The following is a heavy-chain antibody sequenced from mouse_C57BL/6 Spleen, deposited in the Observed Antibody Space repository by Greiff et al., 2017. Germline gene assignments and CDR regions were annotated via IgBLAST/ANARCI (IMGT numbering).Heavy chain of an antibody. D-gene: IGHD2-2*01. CDR3: ASGYYDAMDY. CDR2: ISPRSGNT. V-gene: IGHV1-81*01. Sequence: VQLQESGAELARPGASVKLSCKASGYTFTSYGISWVKQRTGQGLEWIGEISPRSGNTYYNEKFKGKATLTADKSSSTAYMELRSLTSEDSAVYFCASGYYDAMDYWGQGTSVTVSS. J-gene: IGHJ4*01. CDR1: GYTFTSYG.